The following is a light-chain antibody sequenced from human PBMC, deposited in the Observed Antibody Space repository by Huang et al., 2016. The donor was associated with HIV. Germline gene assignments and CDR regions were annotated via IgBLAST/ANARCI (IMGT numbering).Light chain of an antibody. CDR1: QCILFRSNNKNC. V-gene: IGKV4-1*01. J-gene: IGKJ1*01. Sequence: IVMTQSPDSLAVSLGETATFNCKSSQCILFRSNNKNCLDWYQQKPGHTPTLRMSWASTRGSGVPSRFSGGGSGTDYTLTISSLQAEDVAVYFCQQYFDVPWTFGRGTKVEIK. CDR2: WAS. CDR3: QQYFDVPWT.